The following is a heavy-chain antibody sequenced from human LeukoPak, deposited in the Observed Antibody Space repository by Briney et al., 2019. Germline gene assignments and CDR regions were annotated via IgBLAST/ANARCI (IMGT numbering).Heavy chain of an antibody. V-gene: IGHV4-59*01. J-gene: IGHJ6*03. D-gene: IGHD4/OR15-4a*01. Sequence: SETLSLTCTVSGGSISPYYWGWIRQPPGKGLEWIGYIYNSGITNYNPSLKSRVTMSVDTSKNQFSLMLRSVTAADTAVYYCARDHLPAGAPGYYMDVWGKGTTVTVSS. CDR1: GGSISPYY. CDR2: IYNSGIT. CDR3: ARDHLPAGAPGYYMDV.